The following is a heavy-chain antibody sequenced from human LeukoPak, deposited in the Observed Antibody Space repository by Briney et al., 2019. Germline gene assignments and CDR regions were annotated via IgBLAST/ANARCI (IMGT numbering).Heavy chain of an antibody. CDR1: GFSLSNAGMG. D-gene: IGHD3-3*01. CDR3: ARALYYDFWSGYSNFDY. J-gene: IGHJ4*02. CDR2: IFSNDEK. V-gene: IGHV2-26*01. Sequence: SGPTLVNPTETLTVTCTVSGFSLSNAGMGVSWIRQPPGKALEWLAHIFSNDEKSYSTSLKSRLTISKDTSKSQVVLTMTNMDPVDSATYYCARALYYDFWSGYSNFDYWGQGTLVTVSS.